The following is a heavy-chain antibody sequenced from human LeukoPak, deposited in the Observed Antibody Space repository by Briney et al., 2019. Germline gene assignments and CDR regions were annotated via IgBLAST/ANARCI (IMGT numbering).Heavy chain of an antibody. Sequence: GESLKISCKGSGYSFTSYWIGWVRQMPGKGLEWMGIIYPGDSDTRYSPSFQGQVTISADKSISTAYLQWSSLKASDTAMYYCARLPPYYGSGSSGGMDVWGQGTTVTVSS. V-gene: IGHV5-51*01. CDR1: GYSFTSYW. CDR3: ARLPPYYGSGSSGGMDV. J-gene: IGHJ6*02. D-gene: IGHD3-10*01. CDR2: IYPGDSDT.